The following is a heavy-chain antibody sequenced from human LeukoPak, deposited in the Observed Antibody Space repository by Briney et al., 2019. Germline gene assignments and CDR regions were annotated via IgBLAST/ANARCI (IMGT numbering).Heavy chain of an antibody. CDR2: IKEDGSEK. J-gene: IGHJ4*02. CDR1: GLTVTSAW. CDR3: ETTTHFDY. D-gene: IGHD1-14*01. Sequence: GGSVTLACALAGLTVTSAWMSWVRQAPRKGRECVANIKEDGSEKFYVDSVKGRFSISRDNAKNSLYLQMNSLRAEDTAVYYCETTTHFDYWGQGILVTVSS. V-gene: IGHV3-7*01.